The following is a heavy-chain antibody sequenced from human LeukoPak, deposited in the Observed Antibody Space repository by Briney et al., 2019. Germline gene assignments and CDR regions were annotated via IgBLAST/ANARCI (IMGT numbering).Heavy chain of an antibody. CDR3: ARGPYSSSWYSGFDY. J-gene: IGHJ4*02. Sequence: ASVKVSCKASGYTFTSYGISWVRQAPGQGLEWMGWISAYNGNTNYAQKLQGRVTMTTDTSTSTAYMELRSLRSDDTAVYYCARGPYSSSWYSGFDYWGQGTLVTVSS. CDR1: GYTFTSYG. CDR2: ISAYNGNT. V-gene: IGHV1-18*01. D-gene: IGHD6-13*01.